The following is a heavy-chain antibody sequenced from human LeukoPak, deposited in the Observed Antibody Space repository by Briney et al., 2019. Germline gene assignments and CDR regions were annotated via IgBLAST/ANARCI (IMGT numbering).Heavy chain of an antibody. J-gene: IGHJ4*02. D-gene: IGHD3-22*01. CDR1: GFTFSDYY. CDR3: ARNYYDSSGYYWGFDY. Sequence: PGGSLRLSCAASGFTFSDYYMSWIRQAPGKGLKWVSYISSSGSTIYYADSVKGRFTISRDNAKNSLYLQMNSLRAEDTAVYYCARNYYDSSGYYWGFDYWGQGTLVTVSS. V-gene: IGHV3-11*01. CDR2: ISSSGSTI.